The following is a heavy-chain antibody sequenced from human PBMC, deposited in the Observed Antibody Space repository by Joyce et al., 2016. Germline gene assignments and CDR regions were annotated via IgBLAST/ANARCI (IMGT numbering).Heavy chain of an antibody. J-gene: IGHJ4*02. D-gene: IGHD3-3*01. V-gene: IGHV3-23*01. Sequence: EVQLLESGGGLVQPGGSLRLSCAASGFTFSSCAMSWVRQAPGKWREWVSTISARGGSTYYAESVKGRFTISRDNSEDSLYLHMNSLRAEDTAVYYCATWAPTNYDFWSGYSYYFDNWGQGTLVTVSS. CDR1: GFTFSSCA. CDR2: ISARGGST. CDR3: ATWAPTNYDFWSGYSYYFDN.